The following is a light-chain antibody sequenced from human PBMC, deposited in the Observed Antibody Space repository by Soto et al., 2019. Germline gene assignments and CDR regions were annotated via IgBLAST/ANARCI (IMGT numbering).Light chain of an antibody. Sequence: EIVMTQSPATLSVSPGERATRSCRASQSVSSNLAWYQQKPGQAPRLLIYGASTRATGIPARFSGSGSGTEFTLTISSLQSEDFAVYYCQQYNNWPLWTFGHGAKVYIK. J-gene: IGKJ1*01. V-gene: IGKV3-15*01. CDR3: QQYNNWPLWT. CDR2: GAS. CDR1: QSVSSN.